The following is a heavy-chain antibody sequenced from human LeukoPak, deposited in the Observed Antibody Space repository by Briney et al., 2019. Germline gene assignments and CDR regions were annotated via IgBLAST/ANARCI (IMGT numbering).Heavy chain of an antibody. J-gene: IGHJ4*02. CDR3: AKVQTWGGLAVTGTFDY. D-gene: IGHD6-19*01. CDR1: GFTFSSYA. Sequence: GGSLRLSCAASGFTFSSYAMSWVRQAPGKGLEWVSAISGSGGSTYYADSVKGRFTISRDNSKNTLYLQMNSLRSEDTAIYYCAKVQTWGGLAVTGTFDYWGQGTLVTVSS. CDR2: ISGSGGST. V-gene: IGHV3-23*01.